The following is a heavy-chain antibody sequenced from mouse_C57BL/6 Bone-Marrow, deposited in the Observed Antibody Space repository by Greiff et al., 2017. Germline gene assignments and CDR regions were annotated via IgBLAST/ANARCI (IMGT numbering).Heavy chain of an antibody. CDR3: ARWITTVSYDAMDD. CDR1: GFNIKNTY. V-gene: IGHV14-3*01. D-gene: IGHD1-1*01. J-gene: IGHJ4*01. CDR2: IDPANGNT. Sequence: EVQLQQSVAELVRPGASVKLSCTASGFNIKNTYMHWVQQRPEQGLEWIGRIDPANGNTKYAPKFQGKATITADTSSNTAYLQLSSLTSEDTAIYYGARWITTVSYDAMDDWGQGTSVTVS.